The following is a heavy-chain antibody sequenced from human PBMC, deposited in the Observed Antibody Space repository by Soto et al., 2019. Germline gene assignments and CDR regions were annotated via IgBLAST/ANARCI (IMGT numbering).Heavy chain of an antibody. D-gene: IGHD6-13*01. CDR1: GGSISSGGYH. V-gene: IGHV4-31*03. Sequence: QVQLQESGPGLVKPSQTLSLTCTVSGGSISSGGYHWSWIRQHPGKGLEWIGYIYYSGSTYYNPSLKSRVTISVDTSKNQFSLKLSSVTAADTAVYYCARDGAAAAGQGWFDPWGQGTLVTVSS. CDR3: ARDGAAAAGQGWFDP. J-gene: IGHJ5*02. CDR2: IYYSGST.